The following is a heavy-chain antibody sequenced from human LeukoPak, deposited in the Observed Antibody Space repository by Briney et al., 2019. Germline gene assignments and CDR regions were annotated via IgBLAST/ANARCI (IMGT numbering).Heavy chain of an antibody. D-gene: IGHD3-3*01. CDR2: INHSGST. CDR3: ARDGVKYYMDV. V-gene: IGHV4-34*01. Sequence: PSETLSLTCAVYGGSFSGYYWSWIRQPPGKGLEWIGEINHSGSTNYNPSLKSRVTISVDTSKNQFSLKLSSVTAADTAVYYCARDGVKYYMDVWGKGTTVTVSS. J-gene: IGHJ6*03. CDR1: GGSFSGYY.